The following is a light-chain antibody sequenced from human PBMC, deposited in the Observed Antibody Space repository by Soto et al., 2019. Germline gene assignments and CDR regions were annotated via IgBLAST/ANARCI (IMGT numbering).Light chain of an antibody. V-gene: IGKV3-11*01. Sequence: EIVLTQSPATLSLSPGERATLSCRASESVSSTSLTWLQHRPRQAPRLLIYDVSTRAPGIPARFSGSGSGTDFTLTISNLEPEDFAVYDCHQRSRWPRTFGQGTKLDMK. J-gene: IGKJ2*01. CDR3: HQRSRWPRT. CDR1: ESVSSTS. CDR2: DVS.